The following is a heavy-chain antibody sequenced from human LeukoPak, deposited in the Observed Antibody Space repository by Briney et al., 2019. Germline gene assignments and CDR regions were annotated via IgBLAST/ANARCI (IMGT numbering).Heavy chain of an antibody. V-gene: IGHV3-23*01. CDR1: GLTFRNYA. CDR2: ICANDGNT. Sequence: GSLRLSCAASGLTFRNYAMSLVRQAPGKGLGWVSVICANDGNTYYADAVKGRFTISRDNSKDTLYLQMDSLRAEDTAVYYCAKGSGSSCYSPCDYWGQGILVTVSS. D-gene: IGHD2-15*01. J-gene: IGHJ4*02. CDR3: AKGSGSSCYSPCDY.